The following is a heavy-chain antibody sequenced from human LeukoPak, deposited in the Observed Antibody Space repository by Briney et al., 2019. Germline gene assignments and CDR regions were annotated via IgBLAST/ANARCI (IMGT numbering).Heavy chain of an antibody. V-gene: IGHV4-34*01. CDR1: GRSFSGYY. CDR3: ARESRREGYNPAYYYYYYMDV. J-gene: IGHJ6*03. Sequence: SETLSLTCAVYGRSFSGYYWTWIRQTPGKGLEWIGEINHSGITEYNPSLRSRVTISVDTSKNQSSLRLSSVTAADTAVYYCARESRREGYNPAYYYYYYMDVWGKGTTVTVS. D-gene: IGHD5-24*01. CDR2: INHSGIT.